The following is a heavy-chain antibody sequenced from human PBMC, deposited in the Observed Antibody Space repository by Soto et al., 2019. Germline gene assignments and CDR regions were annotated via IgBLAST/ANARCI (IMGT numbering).Heavy chain of an antibody. D-gene: IGHD3-22*01. V-gene: IGHV4-39*01. CDR1: GGSISTSSYY. Sequence: SETLSLTCTVSGGSISTSSYYWGWIRQPPGKGLEWIGSMYYSGSTYYNSSLKSRVTISVDTSKNQFSLKLSSVTAADTAVYYCARQIYDSSRIYLDAYDIWGQGTMVTVSS. CDR2: MYYSGST. CDR3: ARQIYDSSRIYLDAYDI. J-gene: IGHJ3*02.